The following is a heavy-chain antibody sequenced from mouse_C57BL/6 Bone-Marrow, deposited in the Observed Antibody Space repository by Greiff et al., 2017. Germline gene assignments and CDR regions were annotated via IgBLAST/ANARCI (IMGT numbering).Heavy chain of an antibody. V-gene: IGHV1-82*01. CDR1: GYAFSSSW. D-gene: IGHD1-1*01. CDR2: IYPGDGGT. CDR3: AREGRTTVV. Sequence: VQLQESGPELVKPGASVKISCKASGYAFSSSWMNWVKQRPGKGLEWIGRIYPGDGGTNYNGKFKGKATLTAAKPSSTAYMQLSSLTSEDSAVXFCAREGRTTVVWGQGATLTVSS. J-gene: IGHJ2*01.